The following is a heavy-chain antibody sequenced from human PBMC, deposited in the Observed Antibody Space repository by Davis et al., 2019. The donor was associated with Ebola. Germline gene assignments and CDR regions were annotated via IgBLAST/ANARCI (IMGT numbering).Heavy chain of an antibody. D-gene: IGHD4-11*01. V-gene: IGHV2-5*02. Sequence: SGPTLVKPTQTLTLTCTFSGFSLSASGVGVGWIRQPPGKALEWLALIYWDDDKRYSPSLKSRLTITKDTSKNQVVLTMTNVDPVDTATYYCTHRWKADYHFVHWGQGTLVTVSS. CDR1: GFSLSASGVG. CDR3: THRWKADYHFVH. J-gene: IGHJ4*02. CDR2: IYWDDDK.